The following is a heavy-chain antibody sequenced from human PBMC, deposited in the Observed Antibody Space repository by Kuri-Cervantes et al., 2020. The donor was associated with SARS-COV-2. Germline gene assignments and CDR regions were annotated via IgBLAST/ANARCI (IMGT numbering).Heavy chain of an antibody. J-gene: IGHJ4*02. CDR3: VRGIVGPNYGYTGSYFDS. Sequence: GGSLRLSCADSRFTFNSYALIWVRQAPGKGLEWVSYISSGSRSKYYGDSVKGRFTISRDNAKQLLYLQMNSLRAEDTAVYYCVRGIVGPNYGYTGSYFDSWGQGTLVTVSS. V-gene: IGHV3-48*01. CDR2: ISSGSRSK. CDR1: RFTFNSYA. D-gene: IGHD3-10*01.